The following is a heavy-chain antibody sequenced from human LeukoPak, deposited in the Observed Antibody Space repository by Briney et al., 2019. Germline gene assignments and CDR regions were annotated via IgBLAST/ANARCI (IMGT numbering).Heavy chain of an antibody. CDR1: GFTFDYFA. J-gene: IGHJ5*02. Sequence: GGSLRLSCAASGFTFDYFAMSWVRQTPGKGLEWIAYISRISTAIQYADSVKGRFTISRDNGENSLFLQMNSLRVEDTALYYCARDGYNWVDLWGQGTLVTVSS. CDR2: ISRISTAI. D-gene: IGHD5-12*01. V-gene: IGHV3-48*01. CDR3: ARDGYNWVDL.